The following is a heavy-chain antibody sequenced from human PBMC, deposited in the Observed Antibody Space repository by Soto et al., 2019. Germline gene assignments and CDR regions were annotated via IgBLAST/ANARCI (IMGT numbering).Heavy chain of an antibody. CDR1: GFTFSSYS. V-gene: IGHV3-48*01. J-gene: IGHJ6*03. Sequence: EVQLVESGGALVQPGGSLRLSCAASGFTFSSYSMNWVRQAPGKGLEWVSYISSSSSTIYYADSVKGRFTISRDNAKNSLYLQMNSLRAEDTAVYYCVGPSRRRDYMDVWGKGTTVTVSS. CDR3: VGPSRRRDYMDV. CDR2: ISSSSSTI.